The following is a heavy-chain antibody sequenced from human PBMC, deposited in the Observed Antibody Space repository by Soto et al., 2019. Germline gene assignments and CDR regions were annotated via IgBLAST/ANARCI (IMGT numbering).Heavy chain of an antibody. D-gene: IGHD3-3*01. CDR3: ASMTPDYDFWSGYGTYYYYYGMDV. CDR1: GGSFNGYY. V-gene: IGHV4-34*01. J-gene: IGHJ6*02. CDR2: IHYSGST. Sequence: PSETLSLTCAVYGGSFNGYYWSWIRQPPAKGLAWIGEIHYSGSTNSNQSLKSRVTISVDTSKNQFSLTLSSVTAADTAVYYCASMTPDYDFWSGYGTYYYYYGMDVWGQGTTVTVSS.